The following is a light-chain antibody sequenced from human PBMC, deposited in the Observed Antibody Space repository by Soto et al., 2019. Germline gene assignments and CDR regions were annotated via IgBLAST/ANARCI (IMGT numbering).Light chain of an antibody. Sequence: EIVLTQSPGTLSLSPGERATLSCRASQSVSSSYLAWYQQKPGQAPRLLIYGASSRATGIPDGFSGSGSGTDFTLTISRLEPEDFAVYYCQQYGSSHTFGQGTKLEIK. CDR2: GAS. CDR3: QQYGSSHT. V-gene: IGKV3-20*01. J-gene: IGKJ2*01. CDR1: QSVSSSY.